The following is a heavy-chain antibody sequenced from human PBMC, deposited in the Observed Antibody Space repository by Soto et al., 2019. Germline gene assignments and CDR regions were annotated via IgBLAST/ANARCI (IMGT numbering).Heavy chain of an antibody. CDR1: GCTFSSYA. CDR2: IIPIFGTA. V-gene: IGHV1-69*13. J-gene: IGHJ6*02. D-gene: IGHD6-13*01. Sequence: GASVKVSCKASGCTFSSYAISCVRQAPGQGLEWMGGIIPIFGTANYAQEFQGRVTITADESTSTAYMELSSLRSEDTAVYYCARGGIAAAGYGMDVWGQGTTVTVSS. CDR3: ARGGIAAAGYGMDV.